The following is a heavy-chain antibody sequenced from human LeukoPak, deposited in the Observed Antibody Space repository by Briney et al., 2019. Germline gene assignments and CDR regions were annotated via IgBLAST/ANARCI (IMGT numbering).Heavy chain of an antibody. V-gene: IGHV3-21*01. CDR1: GFTFNSFD. CDR3: AREEYSGSYYFDY. J-gene: IGHJ4*02. Sequence: GGSLRLSCAASGFTFNSFDMNWVRQAPGKGLEWVSSISSSSSYIYYADSVKGRFTISRDNAKNSLYLQMNSLRAEDTAVYYCAREEYSGSYYFDYWGQGTLVTVSS. D-gene: IGHD1-26*01. CDR2: ISSSSSYI.